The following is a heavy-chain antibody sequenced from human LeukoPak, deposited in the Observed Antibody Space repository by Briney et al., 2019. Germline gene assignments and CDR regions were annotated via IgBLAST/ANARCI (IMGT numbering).Heavy chain of an antibody. CDR1: GYTFTSYD. CDR2: MNPNSGNT. D-gene: IGHD3-10*01. CDR3: ARQYYYGSGSYNWFDP. J-gene: IGHJ5*02. Sequence: ASVKVSCEASGYTFTSYDINWVRQATGQGLEWMGWMNPNSGNTGYAQKFQGRVTMTRNTSISTAYMELSSLRSEDTAVYYCARQYYYGSGSYNWFDPWGQGTLVTVSS. V-gene: IGHV1-8*01.